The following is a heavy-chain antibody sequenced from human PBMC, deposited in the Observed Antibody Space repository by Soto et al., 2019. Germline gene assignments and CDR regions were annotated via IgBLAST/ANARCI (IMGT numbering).Heavy chain of an antibody. D-gene: IGHD3-10*01. CDR1: GFTFNSYS. J-gene: IGHJ4*02. CDR2: INRSSSYI. Sequence: EVQLVESGGGLVKPGGSLRLSCAASGFTFNSYSMNWVRQAPGKGLEWVSSINRSSSYIYYADSVKGRFTISRDNAKNSLYLQMNSLRAEDTAVYYCARGITMVRGGPYFDYWGQGTLFTVSS. CDR3: ARGITMVRGGPYFDY. V-gene: IGHV3-21*01.